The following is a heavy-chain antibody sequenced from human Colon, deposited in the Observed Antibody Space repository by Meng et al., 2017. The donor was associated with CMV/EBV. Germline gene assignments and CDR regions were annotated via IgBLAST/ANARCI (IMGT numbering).Heavy chain of an antibody. Sequence: GGSLRLSCVDSGFTFSDYYMSWIRQAPGKGLEWVSYISHSGNTLYYTDSVKGRFTVSRDNAKNSLYLQINSLRAEDTAVYYCARTYYSSPFFYYGMDVWGQGITVTVSS. D-gene: IGHD2-21*01. V-gene: IGHV3-11*01. CDR3: ARTYYSSPFFYYGMDV. J-gene: IGHJ6*02. CDR1: GFTFSDYY. CDR2: ISHSGNTL.